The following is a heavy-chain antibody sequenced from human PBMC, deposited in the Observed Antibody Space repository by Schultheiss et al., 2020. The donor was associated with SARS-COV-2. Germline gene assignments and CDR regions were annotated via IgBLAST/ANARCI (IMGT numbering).Heavy chain of an antibody. V-gene: IGHV4-39*01. CDR3: ARHSRIAARPHAFDI. CDR2: INHSGST. Sequence: SETLSLTCTVSGGSISSGGYYWSWIRQPPGKGLEWIGEINHSGSTNYNPSLKSRVTISVDTSKNQFSLKLSSVTAADTAVYYCARHSRIAARPHAFDIWGQGTMVTVSS. CDR1: GGSISSGGYY. J-gene: IGHJ3*02. D-gene: IGHD6-6*01.